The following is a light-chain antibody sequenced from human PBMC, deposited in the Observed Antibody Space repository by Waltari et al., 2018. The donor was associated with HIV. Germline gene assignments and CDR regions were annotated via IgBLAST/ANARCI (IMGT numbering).Light chain of an antibody. CDR2: AAS. CDR3: QQFSTYPLT. Sequence: DIQLTQSPSFLSASVGDRVTITCRATQAINTYLAWYQQTPGKPPKLLIYAASTLQTGVPSRFSGSGSGTEFTLTIASLQAEDFATYYCQQFSTYPLTFGGGTKVEI. V-gene: IGKV1-9*01. CDR1: QAINTY. J-gene: IGKJ4*01.